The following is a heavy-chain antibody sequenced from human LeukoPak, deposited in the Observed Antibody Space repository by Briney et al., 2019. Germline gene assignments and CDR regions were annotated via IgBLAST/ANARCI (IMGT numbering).Heavy chain of an antibody. CDR1: GFTFSSYS. CDR2: ISSSSSYI. Sequence: PGGSLRLSCAASGFTFSSYSMNWVRQAPGKGLEWVSSISSSSSYIYYADSVKGRFTISRDNAKNSLYLQMNSLRAEDTAVYYCARANLCSSTSCYDHWGQGTLVTVSS. J-gene: IGHJ5*02. V-gene: IGHV3-21*01. CDR3: ARANLCSSTSCYDH. D-gene: IGHD2-2*01.